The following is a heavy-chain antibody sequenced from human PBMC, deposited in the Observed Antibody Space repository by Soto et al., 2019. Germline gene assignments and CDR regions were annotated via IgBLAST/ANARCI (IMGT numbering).Heavy chain of an antibody. Sequence: VQLVESGGDLVQPGGSLRLSCAASGFTFSTHWMSWVRQAPGKGLEWVANIKEDGSESYYADSVKGRFTISRDNAKNSLHLQMNGLRVEDTALYYCAKDVRWGQGTLVTVSS. J-gene: IGHJ4*02. CDR2: IKEDGSES. CDR1: GFTFSTHW. CDR3: AKDVR. V-gene: IGHV3-7*05.